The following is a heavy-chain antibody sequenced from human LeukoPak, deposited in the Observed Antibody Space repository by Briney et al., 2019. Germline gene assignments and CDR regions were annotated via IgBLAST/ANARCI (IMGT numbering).Heavy chain of an antibody. CDR3: ARADPNASGYFYRFNWFDP. D-gene: IGHD3-10*01. J-gene: IGHJ5*02. CDR2: IYYSGST. Sequence: SETLSLTCTVSGGSISSYYWNWFRQPPGKGLEWIGNIYYSGSTNYNPSLKSRVTISLDTSKFQFSLRLNSVTAADTAVYYCARADPNASGYFYRFNWFDPWGQGTLVTVSS. CDR1: GGSISSYY. V-gene: IGHV4-59*01.